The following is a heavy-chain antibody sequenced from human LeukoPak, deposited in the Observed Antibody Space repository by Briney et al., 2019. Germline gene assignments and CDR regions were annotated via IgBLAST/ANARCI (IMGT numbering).Heavy chain of an antibody. CDR3: ARDFRSGGPADY. D-gene: IGHD3-3*01. V-gene: IGHV3-30-3*01. Sequence: PGGSLRLSCAASGFTFSGYPIHWVRQAPGKGLEWVAVISYDGSNKYYADSVKGRFTISRDNSKNTLYLQMNSLRAEDTAVYYCARDFRSGGPADYWGQGTLVTVSS. CDR2: ISYDGSNK. CDR1: GFTFSGYP. J-gene: IGHJ4*02.